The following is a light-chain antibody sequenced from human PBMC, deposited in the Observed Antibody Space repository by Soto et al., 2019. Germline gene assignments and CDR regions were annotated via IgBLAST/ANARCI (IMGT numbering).Light chain of an antibody. J-gene: IGKJ3*01. CDR2: AAS. V-gene: IGKV1-8*01. CDR1: QGISSY. Sequence: AIRMTQSPSSLSASTGDRVTITCRASQGISSYLAWYQQKPGKAPKLLIYAASTLQSGVPSRFSGSGSGTDFTLTISCLHSEDFATYYCQQYYSYPPFTFGPGTKVDIK. CDR3: QQYYSYPPFT.